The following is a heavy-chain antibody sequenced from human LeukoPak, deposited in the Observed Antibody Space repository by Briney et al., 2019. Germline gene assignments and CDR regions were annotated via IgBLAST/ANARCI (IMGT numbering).Heavy chain of an antibody. D-gene: IGHD6-19*01. Sequence: GRSLRLSCAASGFTFSSYGMHWVRQAPGKGLEWVAFIRYDGSNKYYADSVKGRFTISRDNSKNTLYLQMNSLRAEDTAVYYCAKALPWYSSGWYFGYWGQGTLVTVSS. CDR1: GFTFSSYG. J-gene: IGHJ4*02. CDR2: IRYDGSNK. CDR3: AKALPWYSSGWYFGY. V-gene: IGHV3-30*02.